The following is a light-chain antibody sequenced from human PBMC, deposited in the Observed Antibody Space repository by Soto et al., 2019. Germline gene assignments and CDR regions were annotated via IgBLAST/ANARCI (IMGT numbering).Light chain of an antibody. CDR3: QQLFDSPIT. V-gene: IGKV1-9*01. J-gene: IGKJ5*01. CDR2: GGY. Sequence: DIQLTQSRSILSASVGDRVTLTCRASQDVSDFLAWYQHPPGKAPNLLIYGGYTLQSGVPSRFSATVSGTEFSLTITSLQPEDFATYYCQQLFDSPITFGQGTRLEIK. CDR1: QDVSDF.